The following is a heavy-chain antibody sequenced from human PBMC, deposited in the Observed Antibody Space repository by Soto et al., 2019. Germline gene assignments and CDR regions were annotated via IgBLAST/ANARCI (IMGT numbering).Heavy chain of an antibody. CDR2: IYHSGST. J-gene: IGHJ4*02. CDR1: GGSISSGGYS. CDR3: ARANSNQRLFDY. D-gene: IGHD4-4*01. Sequence: SLTCAVSGGSISSGGYSWSWIRQPPGKGLEWIGYIYHSGSTYYNPSLKSRVTISVDRSKNQFSLKLSSVTAADTAVYYCARANSNQRLFDYWGQGTLVTVSS. V-gene: IGHV4-30-2*01.